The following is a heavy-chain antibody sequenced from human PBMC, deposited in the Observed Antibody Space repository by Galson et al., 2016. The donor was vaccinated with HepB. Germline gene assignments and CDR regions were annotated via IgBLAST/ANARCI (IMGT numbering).Heavy chain of an antibody. CDR3: VRDFSSSSGGAEY. V-gene: IGHV3-33*01. J-gene: IGHJ4*02. CDR1: GFIFSNFG. CDR2: IWYDGSHE. Sequence: SLRLSCAASGFIFSNFGMNWVRQAPGKGLEWVAVIWYDGSHETYGDSVEGRFTISRDNFKNTVYLQMNNLRVEDTGVYYCVRDFSSSSGGAEYWGQGTLVTV. D-gene: IGHD6-6*01.